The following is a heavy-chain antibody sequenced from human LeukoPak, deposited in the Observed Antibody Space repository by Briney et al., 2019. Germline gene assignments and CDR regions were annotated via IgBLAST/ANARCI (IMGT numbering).Heavy chain of an antibody. D-gene: IGHD6-25*01. CDR1: GYSFTGYY. Sequence: VASVKVSCKGSGYSFTGYYMHWVRQAPGQGLEWMGWINPNSGGTNYTQKFQGRVTMTRDTSISTAYMELSRLRSDDTAVYFCARGFSGPTKKWFDPWGQGTRVTVSS. CDR2: INPNSGGT. CDR3: ARGFSGPTKKWFDP. V-gene: IGHV1-2*02. J-gene: IGHJ5*02.